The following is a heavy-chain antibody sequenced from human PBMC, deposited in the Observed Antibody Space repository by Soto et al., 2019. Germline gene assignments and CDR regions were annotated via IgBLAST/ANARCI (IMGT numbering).Heavy chain of an antibody. CDR1: GFTFSSYA. CDR3: AKGLQLVPTGIADY. D-gene: IGHD6-6*01. Sequence: GGSLRLSCAASGFTFSSYAMSWVRQAPGKGLEWVSAISGSGGSTYYADSVKGRFTISRDNSKNTLYLQMNSLRAEDTAVYYCAKGLQLVPTGIADYWGQGTLVTVSA. J-gene: IGHJ4*02. V-gene: IGHV3-23*01. CDR2: ISGSGGST.